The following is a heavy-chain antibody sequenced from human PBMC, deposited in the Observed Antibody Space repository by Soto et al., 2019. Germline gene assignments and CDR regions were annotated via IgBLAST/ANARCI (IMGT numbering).Heavy chain of an antibody. Sequence: EVQLVESGGGLVQPGGSLRLSCAASGFTFSHYYMHWVRQVPGKGLVWVSYINSVGSTSCADSVRGRFTVSRDNAKNTLYLEMNGLTGEDTALYYCARGGCSSTSCLDVWGEGTTVTVSS. CDR2: INSVGST. D-gene: IGHD2-2*01. CDR3: ARGGCSSTSCLDV. V-gene: IGHV3-74*01. J-gene: IGHJ6*04. CDR1: GFTFSHYY.